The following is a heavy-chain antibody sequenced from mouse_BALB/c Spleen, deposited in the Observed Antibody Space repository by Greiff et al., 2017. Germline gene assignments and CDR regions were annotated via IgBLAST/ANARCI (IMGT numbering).Heavy chain of an antibody. J-gene: IGHJ4*01. V-gene: IGHV1-20*02. D-gene: IGHD2-3*01. CDR3: ARGPGIYDGYYYAMDY. CDR1: GYSFTGYF. Sequence: EVQVVESGPELVKPGASVKISCKASGYSFTGYFMNWVMQSHGKSLEWIGRINPYNGDTFYNQKFKGKATLTVDKSSSTAHMELRSLASEDSAVYYCARGPGIYDGYYYAMDYWGQGTSVTVSS. CDR2: INPYNGDT.